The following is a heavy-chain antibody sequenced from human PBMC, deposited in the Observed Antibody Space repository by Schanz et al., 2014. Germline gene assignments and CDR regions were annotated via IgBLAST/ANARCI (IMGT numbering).Heavy chain of an antibody. D-gene: IGHD5-18*01. J-gene: IGHJ3*02. CDR2: INSVGSNT. CDR1: GFTFSSHW. Sequence: EVQLLESGGGLVEPGGSLRLSCAASGFTFSSHWMHWVRQDPGKGLVWVARINSVGSNTDYADSVTGRFTISRDNAKNTLYLQMNSLRPEDTAVYYCARVALPGYSSPRDAFDIWGQGTMVTVSS. CDR3: ARVALPGYSSPRDAFDI. V-gene: IGHV3-74*02.